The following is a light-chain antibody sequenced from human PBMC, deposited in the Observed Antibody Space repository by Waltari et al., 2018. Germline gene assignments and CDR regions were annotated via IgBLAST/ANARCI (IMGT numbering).Light chain of an antibody. CDR1: QSISKY. Sequence: EIVLTQSPGTLPLSLGERATHSCRASQSISKYLAWYQQKPGQAPRLLIYHASSRAAGIPDRFSGSGSGTDFSLTISRLEPEDFAVYYCQHYESLPVTFGQGTKVEIK. V-gene: IGKV3-20*01. CDR3: QHYESLPVT. CDR2: HAS. J-gene: IGKJ1*01.